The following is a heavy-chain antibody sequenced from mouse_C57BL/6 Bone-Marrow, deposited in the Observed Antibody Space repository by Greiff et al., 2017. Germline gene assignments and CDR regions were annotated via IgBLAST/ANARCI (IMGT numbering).Heavy chain of an antibody. V-gene: IGHV1-4*01. Sequence: QVQLQQSGAELARPGASVKMSCKASGYTFTSYTMHWVKQRPGQGLEWIGYINPSSGYNKYNQKFKDKATLTADKSSSTAYMQLSSLTSEDSAVYYCARTLVGVFAYWGQGTLVTVSA. D-gene: IGHD2-1*01. J-gene: IGHJ3*01. CDR3: ARTLVGVFAY. CDR1: GYTFTSYT. CDR2: INPSSGYN.